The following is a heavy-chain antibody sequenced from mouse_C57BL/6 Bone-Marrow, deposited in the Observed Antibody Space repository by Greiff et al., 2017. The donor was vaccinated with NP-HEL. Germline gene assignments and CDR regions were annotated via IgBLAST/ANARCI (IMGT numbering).Heavy chain of an antibody. CDR2: ISYSGST. CDR3: ARGGIERLDY. J-gene: IGHJ2*01. V-gene: IGHV3-1*01. Sequence: EVQGVESGPGMVKPSQSLSLTCTVTGYSITSGYDWHWIRHFPGNKLEWMGYISYSGSTNYNPSLKSRISITHDTSKNHFFLKLNSVTTEDTATYYCARGGIERLDYWGQGTTLTVSS. CDR1: GYSITSGYD.